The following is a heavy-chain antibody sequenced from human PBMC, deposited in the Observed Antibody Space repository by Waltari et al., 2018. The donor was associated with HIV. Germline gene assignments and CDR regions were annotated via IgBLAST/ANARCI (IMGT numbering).Heavy chain of an antibody. CDR1: NSSFEPSY. V-gene: IGHV4-34*01. CDR3: VRGPNWQLGGLDV. D-gene: IGHD1-1*01. CDR2: VKNVGQR. J-gene: IGHJ6*02. Sequence: HVQLEPWGAGLVTPSETLSVTRAVSNSSFEPSYDWTWVRQAPGKGLEWIGEVKNVGQRFYNPSLHSRISASLDASKRQFSLRLTSATAADTAVYFCVRGPNWQLGGLDVWGRGTT.